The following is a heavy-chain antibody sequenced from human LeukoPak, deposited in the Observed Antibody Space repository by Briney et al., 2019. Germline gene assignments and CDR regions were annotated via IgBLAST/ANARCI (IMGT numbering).Heavy chain of an antibody. V-gene: IGHV1-69*13. D-gene: IGHD3-16*02. CDR2: IIPIFGTA. Sequence: WASVKVSCKASGGTFSSYAISWVRQAPGQGLEWMGGIIPIFGTANYAQKFQGRVTITADESTSTAYMELSSLRSEDTAVHYCARGLVWGSYRYFDYWGQGTLVTVSS. J-gene: IGHJ4*02. CDR3: ARGLVWGSYRYFDY. CDR1: GGTFSSYA.